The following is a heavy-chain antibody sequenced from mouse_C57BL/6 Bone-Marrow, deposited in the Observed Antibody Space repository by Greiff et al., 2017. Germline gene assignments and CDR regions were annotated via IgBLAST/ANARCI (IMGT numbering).Heavy chain of an antibody. Sequence: EVMLVESGGDLVKPGGSLKLSCAASGFTFSSYGMSWVRQTPDKRLEWVATISSGGSYTYYPDSVKGRFTISRDNAKNTLYLQMSSLKSEDTAMYYCARRYYGSSWAWFAYWGQGTLVTVSA. CDR1: GFTFSSYG. V-gene: IGHV5-6*02. J-gene: IGHJ3*01. D-gene: IGHD1-1*01. CDR3: ARRYYGSSWAWFAY. CDR2: ISSGGSYT.